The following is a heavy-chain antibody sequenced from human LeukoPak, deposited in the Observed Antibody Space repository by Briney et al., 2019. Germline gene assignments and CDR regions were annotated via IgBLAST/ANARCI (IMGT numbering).Heavy chain of an antibody. CDR1: GYTFTGYY. CDR3: ARDGVLLWFGELKKYYFDY. J-gene: IGHJ4*02. V-gene: IGHV1-2*02. Sequence: AAVKVSCKASGYTFTGYYMHWVRQAPGQGLEWMGWINPNSGGTNYAQKFQGRVTMTRDTSISTAYMELSRLRSDDTAVYYCARDGVLLWFGELKKYYFDYWGQGTLVTVSS. D-gene: IGHD3-10*01. CDR2: INPNSGGT.